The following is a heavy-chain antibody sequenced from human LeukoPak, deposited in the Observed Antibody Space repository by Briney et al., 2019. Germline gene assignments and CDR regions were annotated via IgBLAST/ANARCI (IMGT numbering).Heavy chain of an antibody. CDR2: IKSDGSST. V-gene: IGHV3-74*01. CDR1: GFTFSSYS. J-gene: IGHJ4*02. Sequence: GGSLRLSCAASGFTFSSYSMNWVRQAPGKGLEWVSRIKSDGSSTSYADSVKGRFTISRDNAKNTLYLQMNSLRAEDTAVYYCARGGSYFDYWGQGTLVTVSS. CDR3: ARGGSYFDY. D-gene: IGHD1-26*01.